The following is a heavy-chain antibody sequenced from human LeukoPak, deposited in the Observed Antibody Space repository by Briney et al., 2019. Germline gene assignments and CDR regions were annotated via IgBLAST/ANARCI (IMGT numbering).Heavy chain of an antibody. CDR1: GFSINTAHY. Sequence: PSETLSLTCAVSGFSINTAHYWGWVRQPPGEGLEWIGSISHSVNAYYNPSLKSRVTISLDASKNQFSLKVTSLTAADTAVYYCARGMSSVAAVGLWGRGTLVTVSS. J-gene: IGHJ1*01. CDR2: ISHSVNA. V-gene: IGHV4-38-2*01. D-gene: IGHD6-13*01. CDR3: ARGMSSVAAVGL.